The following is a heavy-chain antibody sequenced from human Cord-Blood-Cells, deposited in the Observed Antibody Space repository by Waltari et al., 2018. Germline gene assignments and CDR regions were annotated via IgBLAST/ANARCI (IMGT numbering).Heavy chain of an antibody. Sequence: QVQLQESGPGLVKPSETLSLTCAVSGYSISSGYYWGWIRQPPGKGLEWIGSCYHSGSTYYNPSLKSRVTISVDTSKNQFSLKLSSVTAADTAVYYCARVLMVQGVTAAFDIWGQGTMVTVSS. CDR3: ARVLMVQGVTAAFDI. D-gene: IGHD3-10*01. CDR2: CYHSGST. V-gene: IGHV4-38-2*01. CDR1: GYSISSGYY. J-gene: IGHJ3*02.